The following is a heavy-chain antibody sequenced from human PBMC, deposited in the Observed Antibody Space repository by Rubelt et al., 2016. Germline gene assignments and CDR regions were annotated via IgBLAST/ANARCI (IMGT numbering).Heavy chain of an antibody. J-gene: IGHJ4*02. V-gene: IGHV1-24*01. CDR2: FDPEDGET. Sequence: QVQLVQSGAEVKKPGASVKVSCKVSGYTLTELSMHWVRQAPGKGLEWMGGFDPEDGETIYAQKFQGMVTMTEETSTDTAYMELSSLRSEDTAVYYCATVSCSGGSCYSLSLGYWGQGTLVTVSS. CDR1: GYTLTELS. D-gene: IGHD2-15*01. CDR3: ATVSCSGGSCYSLSLGY.